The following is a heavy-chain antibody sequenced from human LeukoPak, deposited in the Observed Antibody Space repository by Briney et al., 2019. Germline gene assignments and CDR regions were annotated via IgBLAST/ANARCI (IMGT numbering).Heavy chain of an antibody. CDR3: ARDHRQLLFGTYYYYYGMDV. D-gene: IGHD3-10*01. CDR1: GGSISSYY. Sequence: SETLSLTCTVSGGSISSYYWSWIRQPPGKRLEWIGYIYYSGSTNYNPSLKSRVTISVDTSKNQFSLKLSSVTAADTAVYYCARDHRQLLFGTYYYYYGMDVWGQGTTVTVSS. V-gene: IGHV4-59*01. J-gene: IGHJ6*02. CDR2: IYYSGST.